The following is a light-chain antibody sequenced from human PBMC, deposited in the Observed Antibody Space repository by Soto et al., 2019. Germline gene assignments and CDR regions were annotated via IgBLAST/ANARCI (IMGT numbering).Light chain of an antibody. CDR3: QQYGSSPT. J-gene: IGKJ5*01. CDR2: GAS. CDR1: QSVSSSY. Sequence: EIVLTQSPGTLSLSPGERATPSCRASQSVSSSYLAWYQQKPGQAPRLLIYGASSRATGIPDRFSGSGSGTDFTLTISRLEPEDFAVYYCQQYGSSPTFGQGTRLETK. V-gene: IGKV3-20*01.